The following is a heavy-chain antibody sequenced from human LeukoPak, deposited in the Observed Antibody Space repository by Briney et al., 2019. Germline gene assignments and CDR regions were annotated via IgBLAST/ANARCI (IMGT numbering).Heavy chain of an antibody. V-gene: IGHV3-21*01. D-gene: IGHD3-3*01. Sequence: GGSLGLSCAASGFTVSSNYMSWVRQAPGKGLEWVSSISSSSSYISYADSVKGRFTISRDNAKNSLYLQMNSLRAEDTAVYYCAQTYNDFWSGYYATGDYHYYYMDVWGKGTTVTVSS. CDR2: ISSSSSYI. J-gene: IGHJ6*03. CDR1: GFTVSSNY. CDR3: AQTYNDFWSGYYATGDYHYYYMDV.